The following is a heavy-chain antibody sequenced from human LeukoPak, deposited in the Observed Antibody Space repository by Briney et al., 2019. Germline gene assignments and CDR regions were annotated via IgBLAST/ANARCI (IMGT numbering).Heavy chain of an antibody. Sequence: GGSLRLSCAAFGFTFSSYSMNWVRQAPGKGLEWVSSISSSSSYIYYADSVKGRFTISRDNAKNSLYLQMNSLRAEDTAVYYCARESDSGAFDIWGQGTMVTVSS. CDR1: GFTFSSYS. J-gene: IGHJ3*02. D-gene: IGHD1-26*01. CDR2: ISSSSSYI. V-gene: IGHV3-21*01. CDR3: ARESDSGAFDI.